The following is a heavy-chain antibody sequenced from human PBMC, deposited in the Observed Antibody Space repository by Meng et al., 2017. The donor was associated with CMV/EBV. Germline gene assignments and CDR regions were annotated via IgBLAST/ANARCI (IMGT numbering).Heavy chain of an antibody. V-gene: IGHV3-30*04. Sequence: GESLKISCAASGFTFSSYAMHWVRQAPGKGLEWVAVISYDGSNKYYADSVKGRFTISRDNSKNTPYLQMNSLRAEDTAVYYCARVSGWSGYYTSYYYYGMDVWGQGTTVTVSS. CDR2: ISYDGSNK. CDR1: GFTFSSYA. D-gene: IGHD3-3*01. CDR3: ARVSGWSGYYTSYYYYGMDV. J-gene: IGHJ6*02.